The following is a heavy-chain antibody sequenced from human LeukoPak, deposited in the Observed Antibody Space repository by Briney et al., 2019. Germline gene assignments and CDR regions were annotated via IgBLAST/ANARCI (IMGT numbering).Heavy chain of an antibody. D-gene: IGHD4-23*01. CDR3: ARGWLAETMVVTPYNY. Sequence: SVKVSCKASGGTFISYAISWVRQAPGQGLEWMGGIIPIFGTANYAQKFQGRVTITADESTSTAYMELSSLRSEDTAVYYCARGWLAETMVVTPYNYWGQGTLVTVSS. CDR1: GGTFISYA. V-gene: IGHV1-69*13. CDR2: IIPIFGTA. J-gene: IGHJ4*02.